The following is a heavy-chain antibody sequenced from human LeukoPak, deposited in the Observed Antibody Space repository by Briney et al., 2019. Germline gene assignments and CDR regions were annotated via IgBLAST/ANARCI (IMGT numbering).Heavy chain of an antibody. J-gene: IGHJ4*02. CDR1: GGSFSGYY. D-gene: IGHD5-18*01. Sequence: SETLSLTCAVYGGSFSGYYWSWIRQPPGKGLEWIGEINHSGSTNYNPSLKSRVTISVDTSKNQFSLKLSSVTAADTAVYYCAGSPRGYSYGYGVWGQGTLVTVSS. CDR2: INHSGST. CDR3: AGSPRGYSYGYGV. V-gene: IGHV4-34*01.